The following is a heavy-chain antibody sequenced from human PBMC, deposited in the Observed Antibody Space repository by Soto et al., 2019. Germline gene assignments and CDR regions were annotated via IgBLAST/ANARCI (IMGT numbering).Heavy chain of an antibody. J-gene: IGHJ4*02. CDR1: GFNFNEYF. CDR3: ARTRVGSTFVFDY. CDR2: IRSTGTFT. V-gene: IGHV3-11*03. D-gene: IGHD1-26*01. Sequence: PGGSLRLSCVVSGFNFNEYFMTWIRQAPGKGLEWVSSIRSTGTFTNYADSVKGRFTISRDNAKNSLYLEMNSLRADDTAVYYCARTRVGSTFVFDYWGQGTLVTVSS.